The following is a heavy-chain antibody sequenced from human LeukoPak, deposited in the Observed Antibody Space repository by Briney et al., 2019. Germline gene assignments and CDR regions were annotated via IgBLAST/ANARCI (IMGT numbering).Heavy chain of an antibody. CDR1: GFPISSGYY. Sequence: SENPAPNCGVSGFPISSGYYRGWIRQSPGKGLEWIGSIFHSGKTYYNLSLKSRVTISVDTSKNQFSLKLSSVTAADTAVYYCARGDIPDFWGQGTLVTVSS. CDR3: ARGDIPDF. J-gene: IGHJ1*01. CDR2: IFHSGKT. D-gene: IGHD2-21*01. V-gene: IGHV4-38-2*01.